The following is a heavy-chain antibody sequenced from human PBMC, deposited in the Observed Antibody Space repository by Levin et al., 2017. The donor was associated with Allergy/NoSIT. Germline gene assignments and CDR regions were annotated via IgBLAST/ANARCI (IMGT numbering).Heavy chain of an antibody. V-gene: IGHV3-7*01. J-gene: IGHJ4*02. Sequence: LSLTCAASGFTFSSYSMNWVRQAPGKGLEWVANIKQDGSEQYYVDSVKGRFTISRDNAKNSLFLQMNSLRAEDTAVYYCARGSSSPTYWGQGAVVTVSS. D-gene: IGHD2-2*01. CDR3: ARGSSSPTY. CDR2: IKQDGSEQ. CDR1: GFTFSSYS.